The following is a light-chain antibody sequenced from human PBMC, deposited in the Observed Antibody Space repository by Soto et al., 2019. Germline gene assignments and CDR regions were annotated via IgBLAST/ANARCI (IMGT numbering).Light chain of an antibody. CDR3: QQRYNFLT. CDR2: DAS. J-gene: IGKJ4*01. CDR1: QSVSRY. Sequence: EIVLTQSPGTLSLSPGERATLSCRASQSVSRYLAWYQQKPGQAPRLLIYDASHRATGIPARFSGSGSGTDFTLTISSLAPEDFAVSYCQQRYNFLTFGGGTKVEI. V-gene: IGKV3-11*01.